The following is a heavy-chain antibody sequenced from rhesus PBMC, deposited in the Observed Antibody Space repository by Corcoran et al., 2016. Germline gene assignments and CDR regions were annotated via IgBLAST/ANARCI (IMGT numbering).Heavy chain of an antibody. V-gene: IGHV3S42*01. CDR3: AKEGVAAAAYYGLDS. D-gene: IGHD6-31*01. CDR2: INSGGGST. J-gene: IGHJ6*01. CDR1: GFTFSSYW. Sequence: EVQLVESGGGLAKPGGSLRLSCAASGFTFSSYWMNWVRQTPGKGLDWISTINSGGGSTYYADSVKGLFNSSRDNSKNTLSLQMNSLRPEDTAVYYCAKEGVAAAAYYGLDSWGQGVVVTVSS.